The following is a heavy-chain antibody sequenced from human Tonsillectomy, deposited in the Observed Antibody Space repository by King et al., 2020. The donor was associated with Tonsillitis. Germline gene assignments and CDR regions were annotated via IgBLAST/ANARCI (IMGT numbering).Heavy chain of an antibody. D-gene: IGHD4-23*01. CDR2: IYTRGNT. Sequence: QLQESGPGLVKPSETLSLTCTVSGGSISGNYWSWIRQPAGKGLEWIGRIYTRGNTDYNPSLKSRVTMSIDTSKNQFSLKLSSVTAADTAVYYCARGDFRVTPLDCGGQGALAT. CDR1: GGSISGNY. CDR3: ARGDFRVTPLDC. V-gene: IGHV4-4*07. J-gene: IGHJ4*02.